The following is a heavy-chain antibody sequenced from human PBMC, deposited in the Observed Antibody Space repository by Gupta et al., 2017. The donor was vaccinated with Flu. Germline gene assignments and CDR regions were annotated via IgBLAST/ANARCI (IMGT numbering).Heavy chain of an antibody. CDR1: GFTFGDYA. CDR2: IRSKAHGGTT. CDR3: GAGTAFNFEY. Sequence: EVQLVESGGGLVQPGRSLRLSCTSSGFTFGDYAWSWVRQAPGKGLEWVGFIRSKAHGGTTEDAASVKGRFTISRDDSKSVAYLQMNSLKSEDTAVYYCGAGTAFNFEYWGQGTLVTVSS. D-gene: IGHD6-13*01. J-gene: IGHJ4*02. V-gene: IGHV3-49*04.